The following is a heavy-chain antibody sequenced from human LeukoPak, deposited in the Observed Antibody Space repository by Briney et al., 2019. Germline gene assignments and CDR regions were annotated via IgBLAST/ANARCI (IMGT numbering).Heavy chain of an antibody. CDR1: GFTFSSHN. Sequence: GGSLRLSCAASGFTFSSHNMVWVRQPPGKGLEGISYISDSSITMYYADSVKGRFTISRDNAKNSLYLQMNSLRAEDTAVYYCARDGGFCSGGFCYRLFDPWGQGTLVTVSS. CDR3: ARDGGFCSGGFCYRLFDP. CDR2: ISDSSITM. J-gene: IGHJ5*02. D-gene: IGHD2-15*01. V-gene: IGHV3-48*04.